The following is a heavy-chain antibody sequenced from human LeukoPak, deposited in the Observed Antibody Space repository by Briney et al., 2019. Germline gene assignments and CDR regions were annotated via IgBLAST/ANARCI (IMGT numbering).Heavy chain of an antibody. V-gene: IGHV4-30-2*01. D-gene: IGHD4-17*01. J-gene: IGHJ6*02. CDR2: INHSGST. CDR1: GGSISSGDYS. CDR3: ARVRRDYSLYYGMDV. Sequence: SQTLSLTCVGSGGSISSGDYSWSWIRQPPGKGLEWLGNINHSGSTYYNPSLTGRGTISIDRSRNQFSLKLRSVTAADTAVYYCARVRRDYSLYYGMDVWGQGTTVTVSS.